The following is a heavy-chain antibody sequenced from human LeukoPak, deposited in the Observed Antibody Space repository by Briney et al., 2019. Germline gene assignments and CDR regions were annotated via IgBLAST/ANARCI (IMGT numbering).Heavy chain of an antibody. CDR3: TRVGQRTGENLDY. Sequence: GRSLRLSCGASGFMFSTYAMHWVRQAPGKGLEWVAVISYDGSTKNYADSVKGRFTISRDISKNTLYLQMNSLRLEDTAVYYCTRVGQRTGENLDYWGQGTLVTVSS. CDR1: GFMFSTYA. J-gene: IGHJ4*02. V-gene: IGHV3-30*04. D-gene: IGHD6-25*01. CDR2: ISYDGSTK.